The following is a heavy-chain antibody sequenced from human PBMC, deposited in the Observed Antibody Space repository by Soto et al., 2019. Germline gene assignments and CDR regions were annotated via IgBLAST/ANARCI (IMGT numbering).Heavy chain of an antibody. Sequence: SETLSLTCAVYAGSFSDNYWSWIRQPPGKGLEWIGEINQSGGTHYNPSLKSRVTISVDTSKNQFSLKLSSVTAADTAVYYCARGLTYCSSTTCAETRFDPWGQGTLVTVSS. J-gene: IGHJ5*02. CDR3: ARGLTYCSSTTCAETRFDP. D-gene: IGHD2-2*01. CDR1: AGSFSDNY. V-gene: IGHV4-34*01. CDR2: INQSGGT.